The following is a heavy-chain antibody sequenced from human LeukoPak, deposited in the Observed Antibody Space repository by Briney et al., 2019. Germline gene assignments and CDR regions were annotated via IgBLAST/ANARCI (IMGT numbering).Heavy chain of an antibody. Sequence: ASVKVSCKASGGTFSSYAISWVRQAPGQGLEWMGGIIPIFGTANYAQKFQGRVTITADESTSTAYMELSSLRSEDTAVYYCAKTDGDYSALRGYFDYWGQGTLVTVSS. D-gene: IGHD4-17*01. V-gene: IGHV1-69*13. J-gene: IGHJ4*02. CDR3: AKTDGDYSALRGYFDY. CDR1: GGTFSSYA. CDR2: IIPIFGTA.